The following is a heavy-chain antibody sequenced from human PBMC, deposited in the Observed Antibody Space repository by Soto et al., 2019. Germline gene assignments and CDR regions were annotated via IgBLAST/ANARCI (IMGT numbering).Heavy chain of an antibody. CDR1: GFTFSSYW. Sequence: GGSLRLSCAASGFTFSSYWMHWVRQAPGEGLRWVSRINSDGSRTTYADSVKGRITISRDNAKNTVYLQMNSLSAEDTAVYYCARIGTGYYYMDFWGKGTTVTVAS. CDR2: INSDGSRT. CDR3: ARIGTGYYYMDF. D-gene: IGHD1-1*01. V-gene: IGHV3-74*01. J-gene: IGHJ6*03.